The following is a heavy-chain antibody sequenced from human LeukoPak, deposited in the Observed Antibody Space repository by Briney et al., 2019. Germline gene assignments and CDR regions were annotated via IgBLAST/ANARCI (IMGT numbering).Heavy chain of an antibody. D-gene: IGHD3-16*01. Sequence: GGSLRLSCAASGFTFSTYGMHWVRQAPGKGLELVAFIRYDGNNKYYADSVKGRFTISRDNSKNMLYLEMKSLRPEDTAVYYCAKNGPDYIWGNYLDYWGQGTLVTVSS. CDR2: IRYDGNNK. V-gene: IGHV3-30*02. CDR1: GFTFSTYG. CDR3: AKNGPDYIWGNYLDY. J-gene: IGHJ4*02.